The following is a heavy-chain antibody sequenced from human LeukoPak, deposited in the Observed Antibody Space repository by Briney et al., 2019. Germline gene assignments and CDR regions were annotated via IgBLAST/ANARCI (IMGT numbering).Heavy chain of an antibody. CDR3: ARVRDTAMERLGIFDY. J-gene: IGHJ4*02. CDR1: RFTFSNSA. Sequence: GGSLRLSCAASRFTFSNSAMNWVRQAPGKGLEWVSTISGSSGNTYYADSVKGRFTISRDNSKNTLYLQMNSLRAEDTAVYYCARVRDTAMERLGIFDYWGQGTLVTVSS. CDR2: ISGSSGNT. D-gene: IGHD5-18*01. V-gene: IGHV3-23*01.